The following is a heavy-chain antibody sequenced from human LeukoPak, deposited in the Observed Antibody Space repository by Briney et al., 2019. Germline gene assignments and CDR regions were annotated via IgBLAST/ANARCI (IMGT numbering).Heavy chain of an antibody. Sequence: PSETLSLTCTAPVGSISSYYWSWFRKPPGKGLEWIGYIYYSGSTNYNPSLTSRVTISVDTSKNQFSLKLTSVTAADTAVYYCDRTVLSRQEGAFDIWGVGTMVTVSS. D-gene: IGHD1-1*01. V-gene: IGHV4-59*03. CDR2: IYYSGST. J-gene: IGHJ3*02. CDR1: VGSISSYY. CDR3: DRTVLSRQEGAFDI.